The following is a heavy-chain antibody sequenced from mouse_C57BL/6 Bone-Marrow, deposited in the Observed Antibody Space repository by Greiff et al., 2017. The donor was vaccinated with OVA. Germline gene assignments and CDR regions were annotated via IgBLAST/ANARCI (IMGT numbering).Heavy chain of an antibody. D-gene: IGHD2-4*01. CDR1: GFTFSSYA. CDR2: ISDGGSYT. CDR3: ARDQDYDYWFAY. Sequence: EVKLVESGGGLVKPGGSLKLSCAASGFTFSSYAMSWVRQTPEKRLEWVATISDGGSYTYYPDNVKGRFTISRDNAKNNLYLQMSHLKSEDTAMYYCARDQDYDYWFAYWGQGTLVTVSA. V-gene: IGHV5-4*01. J-gene: IGHJ3*01.